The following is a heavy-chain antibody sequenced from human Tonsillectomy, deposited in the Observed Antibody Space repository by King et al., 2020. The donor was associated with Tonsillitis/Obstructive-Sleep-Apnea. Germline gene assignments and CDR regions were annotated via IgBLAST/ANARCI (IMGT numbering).Heavy chain of an antibody. CDR3: ARGELMTTVTK. J-gene: IGHJ4*02. CDR1: GFTVSSFY. CDR2: IYSGGST. Sequence: VKLVESGGGLIQLGGSLRLSCAASGFTVSSFYMSWVRQAPGKGLEWVSVIYSGGSTYYADSVKGRFTISRDNSKNTLYLQMNSLRAEDTAVYYCARGELMTTVTKWGQGTLVTVSS. V-gene: IGHV3-53*01. D-gene: IGHD4-17*01.